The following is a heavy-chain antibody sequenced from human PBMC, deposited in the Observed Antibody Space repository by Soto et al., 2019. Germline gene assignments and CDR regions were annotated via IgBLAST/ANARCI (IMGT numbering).Heavy chain of an antibody. J-gene: IGHJ6*02. CDR2: IYYSGST. Sequence: QVQLQESGPGLVKPSQTLSLTCTVSGGSISSGGYYWSWIRQHPGKGLEWIGYIYYSGSTYYNPSLKSRVTISVDTSKNQFSLKLSSVSAADTAVYYCARVSAYAMTRWGMDVWGQGTTVTVSS. CDR3: ARVSAYAMTRWGMDV. V-gene: IGHV4-31*03. CDR1: GGSISSGGYY. D-gene: IGHD2-8*01.